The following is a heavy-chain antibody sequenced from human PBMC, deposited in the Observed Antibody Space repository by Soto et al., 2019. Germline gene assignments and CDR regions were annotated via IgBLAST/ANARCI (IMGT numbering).Heavy chain of an antibody. CDR1: GFTFSSYA. J-gene: IGHJ6*03. CDR3: AKVISVAAPYYYYYMDV. CDR2: ISGSGGST. V-gene: IGHV3-23*01. D-gene: IGHD3-3*02. Sequence: GALRLSCAASGFTFSSYAMSWVRQAPGKGLEWVSAISGSGGSTYYADSVKGRFTISRDNSKNTLYLQMNSLRAEDTAVYYCAKVISVAAPYYYYYMDVWGKGTTVTVSS.